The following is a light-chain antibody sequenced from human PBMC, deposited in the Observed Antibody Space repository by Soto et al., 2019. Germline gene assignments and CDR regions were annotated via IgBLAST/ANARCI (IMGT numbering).Light chain of an antibody. Sequence: DIGKSEDLATRCATIKNRITLTCRASQSINSWLAWYQQRPGKGPKLLIHKASILEGGVPSRFSGSASGTEFTLTISSLQPDDFATYYCLQYNHYPLTFGGGTKVDIK. J-gene: IGKJ4*01. CDR3: LQYNHYPLT. V-gene: IGKV1-5*03. CDR2: KAS. CDR1: QSINSW.